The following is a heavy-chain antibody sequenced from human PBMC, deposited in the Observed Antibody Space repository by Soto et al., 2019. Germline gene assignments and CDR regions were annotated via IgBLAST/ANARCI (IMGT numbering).Heavy chain of an antibody. CDR3: AKATGTTLY. V-gene: IGHV3-23*01. J-gene: IGHJ4*02. CDR2: SGSGGRA. CDR1: GFTFSSYA. D-gene: IGHD1-1*01. Sequence: GGSLRLSCEASGFTFSSYAMTWVRQAPGKGLEWVSASGSGGRAFYSDSVKGRFTISRDNSRSTLYLQLHSLRVDDTAVYFCAKATGTTLYWGQGTLVTVSS.